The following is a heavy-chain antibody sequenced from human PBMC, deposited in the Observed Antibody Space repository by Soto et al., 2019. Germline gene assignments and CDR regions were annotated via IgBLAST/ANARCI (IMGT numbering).Heavy chain of an antibody. CDR2: IKQDGSEK. V-gene: IGHV3-7*03. CDR1: GFTFSSYW. J-gene: IGHJ6*02. CDR3: ARESAIVVVPAAIRNYGMDV. D-gene: IGHD2-2*02. Sequence: ESGGGLVQPGGSLRLSCAASGFTFSSYWMSWVRQAPGKGLEWVANIKQDGSEKYYVDSVKGRFTISRDNAKNSLYLQMNSLRAEDTAVYYCARESAIVVVPAAIRNYGMDVWGQGTTVTVSS.